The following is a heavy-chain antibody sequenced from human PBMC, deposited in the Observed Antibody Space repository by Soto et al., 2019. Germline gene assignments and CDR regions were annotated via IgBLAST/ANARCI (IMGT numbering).Heavy chain of an antibody. Sequence: SETLSLTCAVYGGSFSGYYWSWIRQPPGKGLEWIGEINHSGSTNYNPSLKSRVTISVDTSKNQFSLKLSSVTAADTAVYYCASIAAAGTGATYYYYGMDVWGQGTTVTVSS. CDR1: GGSFSGYY. D-gene: IGHD6-13*01. V-gene: IGHV4-34*01. CDR2: INHSGST. CDR3: ASIAAAGTGATYYYYGMDV. J-gene: IGHJ6*02.